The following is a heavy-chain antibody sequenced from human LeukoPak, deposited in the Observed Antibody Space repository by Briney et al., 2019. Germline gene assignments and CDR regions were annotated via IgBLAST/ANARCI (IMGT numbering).Heavy chain of an antibody. CDR3: ARGFYGDYASLRY. V-gene: IGHV3-64*01. D-gene: IGHD4-17*01. J-gene: IGHJ4*02. CDR2: ISSDGGST. Sequence: GGSLRLSCAASGFTFSSYAMHWVRQAPGKGLEYVSAISSDGGSTYYANSVKGRFTISRDNSKNTLYLQMGSLRAEDMAVYYCARGFYGDYASLRYWGQGTLVTVSS. CDR1: GFTFSSYA.